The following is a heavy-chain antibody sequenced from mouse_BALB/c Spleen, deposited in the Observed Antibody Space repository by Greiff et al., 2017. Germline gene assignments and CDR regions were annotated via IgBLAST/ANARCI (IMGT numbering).Heavy chain of an antibody. V-gene: IGHV2-2*01. Sequence: VQRVESGPGLVQPSQSLSITCTVSGFSLTSYGVHWVRQSPGKGLEWLGVIWSGGSTDYNAAFISRLSISKDNSKSQVFFKMNSLQTDDTARYYCARDYYRYDGGYFDVWGAGTTVTVSS. CDR3: ARDYYRYDGGYFDV. CDR2: IWSGGST. D-gene: IGHD2-14*01. J-gene: IGHJ1*01. CDR1: GFSLTSYG.